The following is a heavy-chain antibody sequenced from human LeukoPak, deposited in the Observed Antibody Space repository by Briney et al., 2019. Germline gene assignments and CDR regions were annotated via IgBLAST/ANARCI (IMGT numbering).Heavy chain of an antibody. V-gene: IGHV3-33*01. CDR3: AREFSSWSPYFDY. CDR2: IWYDGSNQ. Sequence: GGSLRLSCAASGFTFSSYGMHWVRQAPGKGLEWVAIIWYDGSNQYYADSVTGRFIISRDNSKNTLYLQMNSLRAEDTAAYYCAREFSSWSPYFDYWGQGTLVTVSS. J-gene: IGHJ4*02. D-gene: IGHD6-13*01. CDR1: GFTFSSYG.